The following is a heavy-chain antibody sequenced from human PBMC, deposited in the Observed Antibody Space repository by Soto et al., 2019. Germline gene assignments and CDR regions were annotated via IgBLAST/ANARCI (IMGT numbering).Heavy chain of an antibody. CDR2: IYDGGRT. CDR3: ARGPSGDKVDS. J-gene: IGHJ4*02. V-gene: IGHV4-30-4*01. Sequence: QVQLQESGPGLVKPSQTLSLTCTVSGGSISTVDYWWSWIRQSPDMGLEWIGHIYDGGRTYNNPSRETRVTMSVATSKSQLSLTLSSVSAAAPAVYYCARGPSGDKVDSWGQGTLVTVSS. D-gene: IGHD7-27*01. CDR1: GGSISTVDYW.